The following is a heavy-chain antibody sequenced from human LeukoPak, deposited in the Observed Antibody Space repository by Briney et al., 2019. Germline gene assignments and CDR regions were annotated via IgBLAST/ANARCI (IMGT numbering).Heavy chain of an antibody. CDR1: GGSFSGYY. CDR2: INHSGST. D-gene: IGHD4-17*01. J-gene: IGHJ1*01. V-gene: IGHV4-34*01. Sequence: SETLSLTCAVYGGSFSGYYWSWIRQPPGKGLEWIGEINHSGSTNYNPSLKSRVTISVDTSKNQFSLKLSSVTAADTAVYYCARGHDYGVAWFQHWGQGTLVTVSS. CDR3: ARGHDYGVAWFQH.